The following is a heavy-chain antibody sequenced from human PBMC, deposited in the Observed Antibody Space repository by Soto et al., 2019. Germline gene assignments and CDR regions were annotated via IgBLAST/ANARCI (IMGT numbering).Heavy chain of an antibody. V-gene: IGHV4-59*08. Sequence: ASETLSLTCTVSGGSISSYYWSWIRQPPGKGLEWIGYIYYSGSTNYNPSLKSRVTISVDTSKNQFSLKLSSVTAADTAVYYCARLVAATTYYYYYMDFWGRGTTLTVSS. J-gene: IGHJ6*03. D-gene: IGHD2-15*01. CDR2: IYYSGST. CDR1: GGSISSYY. CDR3: ARLVAATTYYYYYMDF.